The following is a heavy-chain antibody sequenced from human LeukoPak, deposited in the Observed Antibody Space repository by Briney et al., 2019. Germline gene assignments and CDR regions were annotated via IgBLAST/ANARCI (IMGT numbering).Heavy chain of an antibody. Sequence: SETLSLTCSVSGASINNNDYYWDWIRQPPGKGLEWIGALSYSGNTYYNPSLKSRVTISVDTSKNQFSLRLRSVIAADTALYSCARRTSHPVGAVDYWGQGTLVTVAS. CDR1: GASINNNDYY. CDR3: ARRTSHPVGAVDY. J-gene: IGHJ4*02. CDR2: LSYSGNT. V-gene: IGHV4-39*01.